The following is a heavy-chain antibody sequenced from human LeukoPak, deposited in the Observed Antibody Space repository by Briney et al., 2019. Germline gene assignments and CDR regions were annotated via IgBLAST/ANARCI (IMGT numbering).Heavy chain of an antibody. CDR2: INPNSGGT. V-gene: IGHV1-2*02. Sequence: ASVKVSCKASGYTFTDYYMHWVRQAPGQGLEWMGWINPNSGGTNYAQKFQGRVTMTRDTSISTAYMELSRLRSDDTAVYYCAREPSPYDAFDIWGQGTMVTVSS. CDR1: GYTFTDYY. CDR3: AREPSPYDAFDI. J-gene: IGHJ3*02.